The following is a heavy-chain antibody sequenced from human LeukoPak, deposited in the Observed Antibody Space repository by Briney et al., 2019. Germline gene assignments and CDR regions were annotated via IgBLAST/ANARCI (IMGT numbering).Heavy chain of an antibody. J-gene: IGHJ5*02. CDR1: GDSINSNNYY. V-gene: IGHV4-39*01. D-gene: IGHD3-10*01. CDR2: ISFTGST. Sequence: SETLSLTCTVSGDSINSNNYYWGWVRQPPGKGREWIGSISFTGSTYYNPSLKSRGTLSVDTSKNHFSLKLSSVTAADTAVYYCARHTYGSATYYNAWGQGTLVTVSS. CDR3: ARHTYGSATYYNA.